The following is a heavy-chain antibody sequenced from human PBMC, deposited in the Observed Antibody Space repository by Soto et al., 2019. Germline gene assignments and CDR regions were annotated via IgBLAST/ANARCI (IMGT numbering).Heavy chain of an antibody. CDR2: IYYSGST. Sequence: SETLSLTCTVAGGSISSGNYYWSWIRQHPGKGLEWIGYIYYSGSTSYNPSLKSRVTISVDTSKNHFSLKLSSVTAADTAVYYCARVFSDSSSFFDPWGQGTLVTVS. CDR3: ARVFSDSSSFFDP. D-gene: IGHD6-13*01. V-gene: IGHV4-31*03. J-gene: IGHJ5*02. CDR1: GGSISSGNYY.